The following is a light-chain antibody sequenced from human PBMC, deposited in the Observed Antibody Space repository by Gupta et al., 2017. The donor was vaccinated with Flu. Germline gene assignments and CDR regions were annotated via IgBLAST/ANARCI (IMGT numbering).Light chain of an antibody. CDR2: AAS. CDR1: QDISNY. CDR3: QQYDNLAFT. J-gene: IGKJ3*01. Sequence: DIQMTQSPSSLSASVGDRVTITCQASQDISNYLNWYQQKPGKAPKLLIYAASNFETGVPSRFSGSGSGTDFTFTISGLQPEDIATYYCQQYDNLAFTFGPGTKADVK. V-gene: IGKV1-33*01.